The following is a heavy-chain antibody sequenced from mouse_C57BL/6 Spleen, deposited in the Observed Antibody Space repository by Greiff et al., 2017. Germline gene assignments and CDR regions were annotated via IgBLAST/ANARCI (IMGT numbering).Heavy chain of an antibody. CDR1: GYTFTSYW. Sequence: VQLQQPGAELVRPGSSVKLSCKASGYTFTSYWMHWVKQRPIKGLEWIGNIDPSNSETHYNQKFKDKATLTVEKSSSTAYMQLSRLTSEDSAVYYCARDYYGSSDFDYWGKGTTLTVSS. CDR3: ARDYYGSSDFDY. J-gene: IGHJ2*01. V-gene: IGHV1-52*01. D-gene: IGHD1-1*01. CDR2: IDPSNSET.